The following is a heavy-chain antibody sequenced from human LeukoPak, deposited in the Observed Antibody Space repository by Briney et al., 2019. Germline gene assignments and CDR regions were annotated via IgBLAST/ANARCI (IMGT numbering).Heavy chain of an antibody. Sequence: GGSLSLSCAASGFIVSNSYMSWVRQAPGKGLECVSVIYTGGGTFYTDSVKGRFTISRDNSKNTLYLQMNSLRAEDTAVYYCARDLSAGMPGGFDYWGQGTLVTVSS. CDR1: GFIVSNSY. V-gene: IGHV3-53*05. J-gene: IGHJ4*02. CDR2: IYTGGGT. D-gene: IGHD2-2*01. CDR3: ARDLSAGMPGGFDY.